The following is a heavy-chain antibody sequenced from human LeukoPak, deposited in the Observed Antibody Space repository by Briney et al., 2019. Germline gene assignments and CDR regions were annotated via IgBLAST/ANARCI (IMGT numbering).Heavy chain of an antibody. J-gene: IGHJ3*02. CDR2: INPSGGST. CDR1: GYTFTSYY. V-gene: IGHV1-46*01. D-gene: IGHD3-9*01. CDR3: ARSSAYYNEADM. Sequence: ASVKVSCKTFGYTFTSYYVHWVRQAPGQGLEWMGIINPSGGSTTYAQKFQGRLTMTSDTSTSTVYMELSSLSSEDTAVYYCARSSAYYNEADMWGQGTMVTVSS.